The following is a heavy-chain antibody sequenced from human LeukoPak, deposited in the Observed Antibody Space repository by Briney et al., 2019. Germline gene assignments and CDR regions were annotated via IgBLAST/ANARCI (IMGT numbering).Heavy chain of an antibody. Sequence: GGSLRLSCAASGFIFDDYAMHWVRQAPGKGLEWVSGISWNSGSIGYADSVKGRFTISRDNAKNSLYLQMNSLRAEDTALYYCAKGSSGWLFFAFDIWGQGTMVTVSS. J-gene: IGHJ3*02. V-gene: IGHV3-9*01. CDR1: GFIFDDYA. D-gene: IGHD6-19*01. CDR2: ISWNSGSI. CDR3: AKGSSGWLFFAFDI.